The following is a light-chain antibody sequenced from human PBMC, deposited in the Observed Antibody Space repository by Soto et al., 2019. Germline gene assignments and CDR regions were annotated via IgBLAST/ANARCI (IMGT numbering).Light chain of an antibody. V-gene: IGKV1-27*01. CDR1: QGISNY. J-gene: IGKJ1*01. CDR2: AAS. Sequence: DIQMTQSPSSLSGSVGDSVTITCRASQGISNYLAWYQQRPGKAPTLLIYAASTLQSGVPSRFSGSGSGTEFTLTISSLQPDDVATYYCQRYNNAPRTFGQGTKVEIK. CDR3: QRYNNAPRT.